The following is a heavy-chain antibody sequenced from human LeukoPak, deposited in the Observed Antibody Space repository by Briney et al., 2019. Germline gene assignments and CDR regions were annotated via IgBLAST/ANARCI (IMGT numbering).Heavy chain of an antibody. CDR3: ARGAHNNVYPNWFDL. CDR2: MNPNSGNT. D-gene: IGHD1/OR15-1a*01. J-gene: IGHJ5*02. V-gene: IGHV1-8*01. CDR1: GYTFTSYD. Sequence: ASAKVSRKASGYTFTSYDINWVRQATGQGLEWMGWMNPNSGNTGYAQKFQGRVTMTRNTSISTAYMELSSLRSEDTAVYYCARGAHNNVYPNWFDLWGQGTLVTVSS.